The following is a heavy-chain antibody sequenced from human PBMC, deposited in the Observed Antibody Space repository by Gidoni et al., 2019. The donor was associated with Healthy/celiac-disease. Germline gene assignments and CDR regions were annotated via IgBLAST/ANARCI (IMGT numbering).Heavy chain of an antibody. Sequence: EVQLVESGGGLVQHGGSLRLSCAASGFTFSSYSMNWVRQAPGKGLGWVSYISSSSSTIYYADSVEGRFTISRDNAKNSLYLQMNSLRAEDTAVYYCARDGDKWFGEPGLDYWGQGTLVTVSS. J-gene: IGHJ4*02. V-gene: IGHV3-48*04. CDR3: ARDGDKWFGEPGLDY. CDR2: ISSSSSTI. D-gene: IGHD3-10*01. CDR1: GFTFSSYS.